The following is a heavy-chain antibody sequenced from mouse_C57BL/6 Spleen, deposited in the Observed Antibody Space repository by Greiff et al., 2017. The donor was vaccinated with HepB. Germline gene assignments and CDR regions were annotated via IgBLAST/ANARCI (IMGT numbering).Heavy chain of an antibody. V-gene: IGHV5-17*01. CDR1: GFTFSDYG. CDR3: ARQGAAQAIWFAY. CDR2: ISSGSSTI. D-gene: IGHD3-2*02. Sequence: DVQLVESGGGLVKPGGSLKLSCAASGFTFSDYGMHWVRQAPEKGLEWVAYISSGSSTIYYADTVKGRFTISRDNAKNTLFLQMTSLRSEDTAMYYCARQGAAQAIWFAYWGQGTLVTVSA. J-gene: IGHJ3*01.